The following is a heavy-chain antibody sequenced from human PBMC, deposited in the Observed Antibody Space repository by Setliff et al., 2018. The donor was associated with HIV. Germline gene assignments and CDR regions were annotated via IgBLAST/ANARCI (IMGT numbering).Heavy chain of an antibody. D-gene: IGHD5-12*01. CDR3: ARILSTTPPKY. Sequence: PGGSLRLSCAASGFTFSNYWMSWVRQAPGKGLEWVANINEDGSEKYYVDSVKGRFTISRDNSQNSLYLQINSLSAEDTAVYYCARILSTTPPKYWGQGSLVTVSS. CDR2: INEDGSEK. CDR1: GFTFSNYW. J-gene: IGHJ4*02. V-gene: IGHV3-7*01.